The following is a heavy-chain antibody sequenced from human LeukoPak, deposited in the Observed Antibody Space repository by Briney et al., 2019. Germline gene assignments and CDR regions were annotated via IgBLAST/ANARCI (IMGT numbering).Heavy chain of an antibody. CDR3: ARDTSYIGY. J-gene: IGHJ4*02. CDR2: INPSGGST. D-gene: IGHD1-14*01. CDR1: GFTFTSYY. Sequence: PGGSLRLSCAASGFTFTSYYMHWVRQAPGQGLEWMGIINPSGGSTSYAQKFQGRVTMTRDTSTSTVYMELSSLRSEDTAVYYCARDTSYIGYWGQGTLVTVSS. V-gene: IGHV1-46*01.